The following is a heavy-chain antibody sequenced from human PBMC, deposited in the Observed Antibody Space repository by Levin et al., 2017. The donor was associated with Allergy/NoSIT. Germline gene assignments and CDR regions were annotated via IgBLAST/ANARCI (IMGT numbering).Heavy chain of an antibody. J-gene: IGHJ6*03. V-gene: IGHV3-11*05. CDR1: GFIVSDSY. CDR2: ISRGNSYT. Sequence: PGGSLRLSCAASGFIVSDSYMSWIRQAPGKGLEWVSYISRGNSYTNYLDSVKGRFTISRDNAKNSLYLQMNSLRAEDTAIYYCARGAADGTYHYYYYMEVWGKGTTVTVSS. D-gene: IGHD6-13*01. CDR3: ARGAADGTYHYYYYMEV.